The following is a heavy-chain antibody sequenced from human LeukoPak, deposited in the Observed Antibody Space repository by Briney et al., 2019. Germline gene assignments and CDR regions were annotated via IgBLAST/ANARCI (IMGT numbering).Heavy chain of an antibody. V-gene: IGHV4-39*01. CDR1: GGSISRSYEY. Sequence: SETLSLTCTVSGGSISRSYEYWGWIRPPPGKGLQWIGHIYYSGSIYYNPSLRSRLTISIDTSKNQFSLKLGSVTAADTAVYYCARQSGSRGAFDIWGQGTMVIVSS. CDR3: ARQSGSRGAFDI. J-gene: IGHJ3*02. CDR2: IYYSGSI. D-gene: IGHD3-10*01.